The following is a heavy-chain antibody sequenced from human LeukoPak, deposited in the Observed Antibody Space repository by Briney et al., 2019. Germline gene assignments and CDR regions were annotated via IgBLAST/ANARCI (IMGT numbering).Heavy chain of an antibody. V-gene: IGHV4-34*01. CDR3: ARHNDDYYDSSGFLKIDH. CDR2: INHSGSA. Sequence: SETLSLTCAVSGGSFSGYYWTWIRQPPGKGLEWIGEINHSGSANYNPSLKSRVTISVDTSKNQFSLKLSSVTAADTAVYYCARHNDDYYDSSGFLKIDHWGQGTLVTVSS. CDR1: GGSFSGYY. D-gene: IGHD3-22*01. J-gene: IGHJ4*02.